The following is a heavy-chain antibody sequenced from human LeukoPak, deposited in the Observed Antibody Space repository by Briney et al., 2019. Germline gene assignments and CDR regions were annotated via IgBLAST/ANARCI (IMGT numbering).Heavy chain of an antibody. D-gene: IGHD5-18*01. CDR2: ISGSGGST. J-gene: IGHJ3*02. CDR1: GFTFSSYG. Sequence: GGSLRLSCAASGFTFSSYGMHWVRQAPGKGLEWVSAISGSGGSTFYADSVKGRFTISRDNSKNTLYLQMNSLRAEDTAVYYCANGYDTEAFDIWGQGTMVTVSS. CDR3: ANGYDTEAFDI. V-gene: IGHV3-23*01.